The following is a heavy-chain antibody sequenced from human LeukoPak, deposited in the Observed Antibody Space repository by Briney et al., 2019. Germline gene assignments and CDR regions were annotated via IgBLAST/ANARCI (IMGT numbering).Heavy chain of an antibody. V-gene: IGHV4-59*08. J-gene: IGHJ4*02. CDR2: IDYSGST. CDR1: DGSINSYY. CDR3: ASYYGSGSYYNEFNY. D-gene: IGHD3-10*01. Sequence: SETLSLTCTVSDGSINSYYWSWIRQPPGKGLEWIGYIDYSGSTKYNPSLKSRVTISVDTSKNQFSLKLGSVTAADTAVYYCASYYGSGSYYNEFNYWGQGTLVTVSS.